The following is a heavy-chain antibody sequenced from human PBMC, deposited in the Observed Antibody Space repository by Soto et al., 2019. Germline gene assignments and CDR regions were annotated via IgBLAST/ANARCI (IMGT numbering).Heavy chain of an antibody. D-gene: IGHD3-22*01. Sequence: SETLSLTCTVSGASINNGGYYWSWIRQPPGTGLQWIGYFYYSGGTYLNPSLESRITTSLDTSKNQFSLKLSSVTAADTAVYYCARGYYDSSLSYFDYWGQGTLVTVSS. V-gene: IGHV4-31*03. J-gene: IGHJ4*02. CDR3: ARGYYDSSLSYFDY. CDR1: GASINNGGYY. CDR2: FYYSGGT.